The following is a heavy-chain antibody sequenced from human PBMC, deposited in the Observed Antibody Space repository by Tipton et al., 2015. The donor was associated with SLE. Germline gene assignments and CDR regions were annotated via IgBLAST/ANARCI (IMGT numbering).Heavy chain of an antibody. CDR3: AKGFGPVTTAFDF. V-gene: IGHV3-23*01. CDR2: ISAFRRDP. CDR1: GFTFTSFA. J-gene: IGHJ4*02. Sequence: GSLRLSCAASGFTFTSFAMNWVRQAPGKGLEWVSSISAFRRDPYYVDSVKGRFTISRDDSKNTLYLQMSRLRADDTAVYYCAKGFGPVTTAFDFWGQGTQVTVSS. D-gene: IGHD4-17*01.